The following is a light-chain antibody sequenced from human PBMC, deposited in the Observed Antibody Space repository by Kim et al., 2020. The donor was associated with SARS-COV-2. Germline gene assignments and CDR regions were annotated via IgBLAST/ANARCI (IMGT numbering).Light chain of an antibody. J-gene: IGLJ3*02. CDR3: SSYTSSSAWV. Sequence: QSALTQPASVSGSPGQSITISCTGTSSDVGGYNHVSWYQQHPGKAPKLMIYDVSKRPSGVSNRFSGSKSGNTASLTISGLQAEDEADYYCSSYTSSSAWVFGGAAQLTV. CDR1: SSDVGGYNH. CDR2: DVS. V-gene: IGLV2-14*01.